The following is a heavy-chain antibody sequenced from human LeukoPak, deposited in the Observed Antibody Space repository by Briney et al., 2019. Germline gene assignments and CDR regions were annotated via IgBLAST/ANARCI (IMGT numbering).Heavy chain of an antibody. J-gene: IGHJ6*03. Sequence: PSETLSLTCAVYGGSFSGYYWSWIRQPPGKGLEWIGEINHSGSTNYNPSLKSRVTISVDTSKNQFSLKLSSVTAADTAVYYCARARFIKYMDVWGKGTTVTVSS. CDR3: ARARFIKYMDV. CDR2: INHSGST. CDR1: GGSFSGYY. V-gene: IGHV4-34*01. D-gene: IGHD3-16*02.